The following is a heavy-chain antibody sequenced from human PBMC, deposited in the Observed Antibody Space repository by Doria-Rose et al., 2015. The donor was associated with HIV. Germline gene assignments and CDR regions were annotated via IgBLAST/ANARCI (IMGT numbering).Heavy chain of an antibody. CDR1: RVSLSSPGTG. J-gene: IGHJ4*02. V-gene: IGHV2-26*01. D-gene: IGHD6-13*01. Sequence: QVTLKESGPVLVKPTETLTLTCTVSRVSLSSPGTGVSWIRQPPGKALEWLASIFSDDERSYKTSLKSRLTISRGTSKSQVVLTMTDMDPVDTATYYCARIKSSRWYHKYYFDFWGQGTLVIVSA. CDR3: ARIKSSRWYHKYYFDF. CDR2: IFSDDER.